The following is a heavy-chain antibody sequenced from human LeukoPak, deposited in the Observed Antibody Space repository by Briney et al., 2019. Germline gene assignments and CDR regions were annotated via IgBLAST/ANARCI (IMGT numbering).Heavy chain of an antibody. V-gene: IGHV3-74*03. D-gene: IGHD6-6*01. CDR3: ARDQRVTGRPDIDY. J-gene: IGHJ4*02. CDR2: ISSDGSST. CDR1: GFTFRNHW. Sequence: GGSLRLSGAASGFTFRNHWMHWVRQTPGKGLVRVSRISSDGSSTTYADSVKGRFTISRDNAKNTLYLQMNNLRAEDTAMYYCARDQRVTGRPDIDYWGQGTLVIVSS.